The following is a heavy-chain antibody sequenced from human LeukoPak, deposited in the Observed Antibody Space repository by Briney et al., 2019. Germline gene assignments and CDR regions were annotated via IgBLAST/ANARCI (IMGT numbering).Heavy chain of an antibody. D-gene: IGHD4-23*01. J-gene: IGHJ6*02. CDR2: ISGSGGST. Sequence: GGSLRLSCAASGFTFSSYAMSWVRQAPGKGLEWVSAISGSGGSTYYADSVKGRFTISRDNSKNTLYLQMNSLRAEDTAVYYCAKMEPGDGADYGGNGNYGMDVWGQGTTVTVSS. CDR1: GFTFSSYA. CDR3: AKMEPGDGADYGGNGNYGMDV. V-gene: IGHV3-23*01.